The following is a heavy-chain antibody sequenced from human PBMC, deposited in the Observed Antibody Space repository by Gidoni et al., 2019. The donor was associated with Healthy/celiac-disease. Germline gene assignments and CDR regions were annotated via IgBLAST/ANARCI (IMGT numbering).Heavy chain of an antibody. Sequence: QITLKESGPTLVKPTQTLTLTCTFSGFSLSTSGVGVGWIRQPPGKALEWLALIYWNDDKRYSPSLKSRLTITKDTSKNQVVLTMTNMDPVDTATYYCAHRYYDILTGYPPLPNWFDPWGQGTLVTVSS. CDR2: IYWNDDK. CDR1: GFSLSTSGVG. D-gene: IGHD3-9*01. J-gene: IGHJ5*02. CDR3: AHRYYDILTGYPPLPNWFDP. V-gene: IGHV2-5*01.